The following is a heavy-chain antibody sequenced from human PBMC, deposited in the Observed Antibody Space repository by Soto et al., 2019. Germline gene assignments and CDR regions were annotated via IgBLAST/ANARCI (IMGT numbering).Heavy chain of an antibody. J-gene: IGHJ4*02. D-gene: IGHD3-9*01. CDR2: IHHRGKS. V-gene: IGHV4-59*08. CDR1: GDSISPSY. Sequence: SYTLSLTCAVSGDSISPSYWTWIRHSPGKGLECIGCIHHRGKSNYSPSHGSRVTMSVHTSKSQFSLNLSSVTAADTAVYYRARRPYYYDSPGPPRWGQVMLVTVS. CDR3: ARRPYYYDSPGPPR.